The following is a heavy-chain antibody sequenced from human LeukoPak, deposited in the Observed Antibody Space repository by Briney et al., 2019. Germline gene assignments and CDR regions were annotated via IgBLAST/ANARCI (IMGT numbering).Heavy chain of an antibody. J-gene: IGHJ4*02. CDR2: IYPGDSDT. D-gene: IGHD2-15*01. V-gene: IGHV5-51*01. CDR1: GYSFTNFW. Sequence: GESLKISCKASGYSFTNFWIGWVRQMPGKGLEWMGVIYPGDSDTRYSPSFQGQVTISADKSISTAYLQWSSLKASDTAMYYCARRYCSGGNCYYYLDYWGQGTLVTVSS. CDR3: ARRYCSGGNCYYYLDY.